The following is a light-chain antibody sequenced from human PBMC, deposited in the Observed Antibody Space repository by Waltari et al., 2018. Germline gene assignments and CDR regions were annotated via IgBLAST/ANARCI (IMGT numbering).Light chain of an antibody. J-gene: IGLJ3*02. Sequence: QSALTQPASVSGSPGQSITISCTGTTSDIGRLVSWYQQHPDKVPKLIIFEVTQRPSGVSDLLSGSKSGNTASLTISGLQAEDEANYYCCSYAGSHSLMFGGGTKLTVL. CDR1: TSDIGRL. CDR3: CSYAGSHSLM. CDR2: EVT. V-gene: IGLV2-23*02.